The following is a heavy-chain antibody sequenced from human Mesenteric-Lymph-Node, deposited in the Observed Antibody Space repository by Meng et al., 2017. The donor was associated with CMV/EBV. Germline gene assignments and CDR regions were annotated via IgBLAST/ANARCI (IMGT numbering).Heavy chain of an antibody. Sequence: KGSGYSYTSYWIRWVRQMPLKGLEWMGIIYPDDSDTIYSPSFQGQVTISADKSISTAYLQWSSLKASDTAMYYCARRDDFWSGHPFDYWGQGTLVTVSS. J-gene: IGHJ4*02. CDR2: IYPDDSDT. CDR1: GYSYTSYW. V-gene: IGHV5-51*01. D-gene: IGHD3-3*01. CDR3: ARRDDFWSGHPFDY.